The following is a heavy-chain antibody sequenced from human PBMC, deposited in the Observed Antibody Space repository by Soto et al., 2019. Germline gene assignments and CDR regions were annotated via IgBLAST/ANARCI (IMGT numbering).Heavy chain of an antibody. CDR2: ISYDGSNK. V-gene: IGHV3-30*18. J-gene: IGHJ4*02. CDR1: GFTFSSYG. CDR3: AKVTQISAVLEWLLEADY. Sequence: PGGSLRLSCAASGFTFSSYGMHWVRQAPGKGLEWVAVISYDGSNKYYADSVKGRFTISRDNSKNTLYLQMNSLRAEDTAVYYCAKVTQISAVLEWLLEADYWGQGTLVTVSS. D-gene: IGHD3-3*01.